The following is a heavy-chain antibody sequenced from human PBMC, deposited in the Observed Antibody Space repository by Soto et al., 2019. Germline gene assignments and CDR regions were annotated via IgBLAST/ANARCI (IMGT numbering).Heavy chain of an antibody. CDR2: IYWDDDK. Sequence: QITLKESGPPLVRPPQTLTLTCTFSGFSLTSGVGVGWIRQPPGKALEWLALIYWDDDKRYSPSLKNRLTITKDTSKNQVGLTMTNVGPVDTATYFCAHIDPEIVTVGGHGGFDYWGQGTLVTVSS. J-gene: IGHJ4*02. D-gene: IGHD5-12*01. V-gene: IGHV2-5*02. CDR3: AHIDPEIVTVGGHGGFDY. CDR1: GFSLTSGVG.